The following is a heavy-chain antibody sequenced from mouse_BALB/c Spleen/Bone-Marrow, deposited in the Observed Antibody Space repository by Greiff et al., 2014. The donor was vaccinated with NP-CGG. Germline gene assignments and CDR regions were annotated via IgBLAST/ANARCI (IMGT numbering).Heavy chain of an antibody. J-gene: IGHJ4*01. CDR1: GYTFSSYW. Sequence: QVQLQQSGAELMKPGASVKISCKATGYTFSSYWIEWIKQRPGRGLEWIGETLPGSGSSNYNEKFKGKTTFTADTSSNTAYMQLSSLTSEDSAVYCCASRGYAMDYWGQGTSVTVSS. V-gene: IGHV1-9*01. CDR2: TLPGSGSS. CDR3: ASRGYAMDY.